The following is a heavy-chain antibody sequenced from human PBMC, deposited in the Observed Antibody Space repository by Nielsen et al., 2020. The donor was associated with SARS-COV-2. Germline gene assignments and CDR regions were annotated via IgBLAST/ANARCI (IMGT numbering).Heavy chain of an antibody. J-gene: IGHJ4*02. CDR3: AKDGPRSMNTSPYHFDF. V-gene: IGHV3-23*01. CDR1: GFTFSSYS. D-gene: IGHD2/OR15-2a*01. CDR2: ISGSGSDT. Sequence: GGSLRLSCAASGFTFSSYSMNWVRQAPGKGLEWVSAISGSGSDTYYADSVKGRFTISRDNSKNTVFLQINSLSAEDTALYYCAKDGPRSMNTSPYHFDFWGQGTLVTVSS.